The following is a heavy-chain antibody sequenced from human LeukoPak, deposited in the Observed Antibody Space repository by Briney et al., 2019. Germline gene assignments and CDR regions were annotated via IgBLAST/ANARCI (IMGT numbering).Heavy chain of an antibody. J-gene: IGHJ4*02. V-gene: IGHV3-74*01. CDR2: IIGDGSST. D-gene: IGHD2-15*01. CDR1: GFIFNGHW. CDR3: TRDVGFCSGGRCFPSGPADY. Sequence: GGSLRLSCAASGFIFNGHWMHWVRQAPGKGLMWVSHIIGDGSSTNYADSVKGRFTISRDNAKNTLYLQMNSLGAEDTAVYYCTRDVGFCSGGRCFPSGPADYWGQGTLVTVSS.